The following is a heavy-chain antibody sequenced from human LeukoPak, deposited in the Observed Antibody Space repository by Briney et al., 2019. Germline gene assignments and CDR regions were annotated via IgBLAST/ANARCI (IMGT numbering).Heavy chain of an antibody. J-gene: IGHJ3*02. CDR3: ASPSSYYYDSSDSRAFDI. Sequence: ASVKVSCKASGYTFTTYYMHWVRQAPGQGLEWMGIINPSGGSTTHAQKFQGRVAMTRDTSTSTVYMELSSLRSEDTAVYYCASPSSYYYDSSDSRAFDIWGQGTMVTVSS. CDR2: INPSGGST. CDR1: GYTFTTYY. V-gene: IGHV1-46*03. D-gene: IGHD3-22*01.